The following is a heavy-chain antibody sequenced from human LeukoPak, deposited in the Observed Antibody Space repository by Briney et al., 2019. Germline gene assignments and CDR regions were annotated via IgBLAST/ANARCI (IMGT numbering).Heavy chain of an antibody. CDR1: GGSISSGSYY. V-gene: IGHV4-61*02. CDR2: IYTSGST. D-gene: IGHD3-3*01. J-gene: IGHJ6*03. Sequence: PSETLSLTCTVSGGSISSGSYYWRWLRQPAGKGLEWIGRIYTSGSTNYTPSLKSRVTISVDTSKNQFSLKLSSVTAADTAVYYCARVVEDYDFWSGYNYYYYYMDVWGKGTTVAVSS. CDR3: ARVVEDYDFWSGYNYYYYYMDV.